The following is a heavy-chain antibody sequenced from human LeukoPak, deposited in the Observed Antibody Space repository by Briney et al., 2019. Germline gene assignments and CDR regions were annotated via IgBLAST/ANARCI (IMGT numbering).Heavy chain of an antibody. CDR1: GFTFSSYW. J-gene: IGHJ4*02. D-gene: IGHD3-16*01. Sequence: GGSLRLSCAASGFTFSSYWMSWVRQAPGKGLEWVANIKQDGSEKYYVDSVKGRFTISRDNAKNSLHLQMNSLRAEDTAVYYCARDHRDYIWGSYSPYFDYWGQGTLVTVSS. CDR2: IKQDGSEK. V-gene: IGHV3-7*01. CDR3: ARDHRDYIWGSYSPYFDY.